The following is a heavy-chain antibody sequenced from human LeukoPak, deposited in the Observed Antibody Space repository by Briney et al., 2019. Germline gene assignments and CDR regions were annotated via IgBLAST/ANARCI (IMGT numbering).Heavy chain of an antibody. J-gene: IGHJ5*02. CDR2: IYYSGST. CDR3: ARGLTACSGGSCYLNWFDP. V-gene: IGHV4-59*01. Sequence: SETLSLTCTVSGGSISSYYWSWLRQPPGKGLEWIGYIYYSGSTNYNPSLTSRVTISVDTSKNQFSLKLSSVTAADTAVYYCARGLTACSGGSCYLNWFDPWGQGTLVTVSS. CDR1: GGSISSYY. D-gene: IGHD2-15*01.